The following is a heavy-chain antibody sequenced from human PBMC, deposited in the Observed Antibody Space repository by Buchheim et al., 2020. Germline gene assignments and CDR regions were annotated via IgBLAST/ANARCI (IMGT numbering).Heavy chain of an antibody. D-gene: IGHD1-26*01. CDR3: ASVLGTTTWFAFDI. V-gene: IGHV4-61*01. CDR2: IYYSGST. J-gene: IGHJ3*02. CDR1: DGSVTSGSYY. Sequence: QVQLQESGPGLVKASETLSLSCTVSDGSVTSGSYYWNWIRQAPGKGLEWIGYIYYSGSTKYHPSFKSRATMSIDTSKNRFSLELNSVTAADTAVYFCASVLGTTTWFAFDIWGQGT.